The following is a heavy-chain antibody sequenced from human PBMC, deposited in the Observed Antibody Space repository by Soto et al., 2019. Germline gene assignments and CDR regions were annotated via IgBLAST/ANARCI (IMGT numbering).Heavy chain of an antibody. D-gene: IGHD2-15*01. CDR2: ISSSGSHI. Sequence: EVQLVESGGGLVKPGGSLRISCAASGFTFSSYSMNWVRQAPGKGLEWVSSISSSGSHIYYADSVKGRFTISRDNAKNSLYRQMNSLRAKYTAVYYCARGLHCSGGSCVFDYWCQGTLVSVSS. J-gene: IGHJ4*02. CDR3: ARGLHCSGGSCVFDY. V-gene: IGHV3-21*01. CDR1: GFTFSSYS.